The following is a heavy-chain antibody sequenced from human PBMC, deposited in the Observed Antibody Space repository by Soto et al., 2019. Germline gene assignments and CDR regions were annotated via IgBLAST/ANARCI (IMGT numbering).Heavy chain of an antibody. D-gene: IGHD2-2*02. J-gene: IGHJ6*04. Sequence: ASVKVSCKVSGYTLTELSMHWVRQAPGKGLEWMGGFDPEDGETIYAQKFQGRVTMTEDTSTDTAYKELSSLRSEDTAVYYCETLAPVVPAAIEPDVWGKGTTVTVSS. CDR1: GYTLTELS. V-gene: IGHV1-24*01. CDR2: FDPEDGET. CDR3: ETLAPVVPAAIEPDV.